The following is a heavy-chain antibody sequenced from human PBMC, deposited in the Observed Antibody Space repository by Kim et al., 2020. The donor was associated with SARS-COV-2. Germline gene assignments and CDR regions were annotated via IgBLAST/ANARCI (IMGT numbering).Heavy chain of an antibody. Sequence: GGSLRLSCAASGFTFSSYWMNWVRQAPGKGLVWVSNINSDGSSTTYADSVKGRFTISRDNAKNTLYLQMNSLRAEDTAVYYCTGVVDFDYWGQGTLVTVSS. V-gene: IGHV3-74*01. CDR2: INSDGSST. CDR1: GFTFSSYW. J-gene: IGHJ4*02. CDR3: TGVVDFDY. D-gene: IGHD2-15*01.